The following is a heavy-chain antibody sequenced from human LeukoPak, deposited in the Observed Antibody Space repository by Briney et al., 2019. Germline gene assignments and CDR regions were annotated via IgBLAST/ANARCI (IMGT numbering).Heavy chain of an antibody. CDR3: VDGDY. CDR1: GFTFSTFP. CDR2: ISLDGNNN. D-gene: IGHD3/OR15-3a*01. Sequence: GGSLRLSCTASGFTFSTFPMHWVRQAPGKGLEWVAVISLDGNNNKYADSVKGRFTISRDNSKYTLYLQMSNLRLDDTAVYYCVDGDYWGQGTLVTVSS. J-gene: IGHJ4*02. V-gene: IGHV3-30-3*01.